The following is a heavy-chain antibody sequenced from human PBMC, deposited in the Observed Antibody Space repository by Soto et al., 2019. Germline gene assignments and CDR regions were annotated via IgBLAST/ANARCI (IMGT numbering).Heavy chain of an antibody. V-gene: IGHV1-2*02. CDR2: INPNTGGT. CDR3: ARDFRSSADGFDY. CDR1: GYTFTDNY. Sequence: ASVKVSCKASGYTFTDNYIHWVRQAPGHGLEWMGWINPNTGGTNYAQKFQGRVTVTRDTSITTAYMELSRLRSDDTAVYYCARDFRSSADGFDYWGQGTLVTVSS. D-gene: IGHD6-6*01. J-gene: IGHJ4*02.